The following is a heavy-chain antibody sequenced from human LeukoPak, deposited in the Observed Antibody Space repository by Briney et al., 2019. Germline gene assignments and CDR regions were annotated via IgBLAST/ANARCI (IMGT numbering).Heavy chain of an antibody. V-gene: IGHV3-9*01. CDR2: ISWNSGNI. CDR3: AKDVGGYYDGSAPNQ. CDR1: RFTLDDYA. D-gene: IGHD3-22*01. J-gene: IGHJ4*02. Sequence: PGRSLRLSCAASRFTLDDYAMHWVRQAPGKGLEWVSGISWNSGNIGYADSVKGRFTISRDNAKNSLYLQMNSLRAEDTALYYCAKDVGGYYDGSAPNQWGQGTLVTVSS.